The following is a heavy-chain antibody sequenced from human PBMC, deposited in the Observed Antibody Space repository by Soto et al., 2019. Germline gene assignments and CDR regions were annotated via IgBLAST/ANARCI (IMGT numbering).Heavy chain of an antibody. V-gene: IGHV4-59*01. CDR3: ARERYCSGGSCPNWFDP. Sequence: PSETLSLTCTVSGGSISSYYWSWIRQPPGKGLEWIGYIYYSGSTNYNPSLKSRVTISVDTSRNQFSLKLSSVTAADTAVYYCARERYCSGGSCPNWFDPWGQGTLVTVSS. J-gene: IGHJ5*02. D-gene: IGHD2-15*01. CDR1: GGSISSYY. CDR2: IYYSGST.